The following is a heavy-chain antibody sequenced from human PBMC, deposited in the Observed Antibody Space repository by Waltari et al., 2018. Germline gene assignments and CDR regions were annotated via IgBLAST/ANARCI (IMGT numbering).Heavy chain of an antibody. J-gene: IGHJ4*02. V-gene: IGHV4-59*08. CDR1: GGSISSSY. Sequence: QVQLQESGPGLVKPSETLSLTCTVSGGSISSSYWIWIRQPPGKGLEWIGYIHYSGSTNYSPSLKSRVAISVDTSKNQFSLKLNSVTAADTAVYYCARHLPSNWKYDYWGQGTLVTVSS. CDR3: ARHLPSNWKYDY. D-gene: IGHD1-7*01. CDR2: IHYSGST.